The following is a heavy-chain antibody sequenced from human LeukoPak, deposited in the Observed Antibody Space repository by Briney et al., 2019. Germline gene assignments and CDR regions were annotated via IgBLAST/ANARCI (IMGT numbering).Heavy chain of an antibody. J-gene: IGHJ6*02. V-gene: IGHV4-4*02. CDR2: IYHGGST. Sequence: TLSLTCAGSRGSISSSKWWSWVRQPPGKGLEWIGEIYHGGSTNYNPSLKSRVTISVDKSKNQFSLKLSSVTAADTAVYYCARVQVYYYYYGMDVWGQGTTVTVSS. CDR1: RGSISSSKW. CDR3: ARVQVYYYYYGMDV.